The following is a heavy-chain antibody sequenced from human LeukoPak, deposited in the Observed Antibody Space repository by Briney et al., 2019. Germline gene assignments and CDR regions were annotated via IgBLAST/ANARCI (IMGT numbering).Heavy chain of an antibody. J-gene: IGHJ5*02. CDR2: MNPNSGNT. V-gene: IGHV1-8*01. D-gene: IGHD4-11*01. CDR3: ARGDYSNPGGDWFDP. CDR1: GYTFTSYD. Sequence: ASVKVSCKASGYTFTSYDIDWVRQATGQGLEWMGWMNPNSGNTGYAQKFQGRVTMTRNTSISTAYMELSSLRSEDTAVSYCARGDYSNPGGDWFDPWGQGTLVTVSS.